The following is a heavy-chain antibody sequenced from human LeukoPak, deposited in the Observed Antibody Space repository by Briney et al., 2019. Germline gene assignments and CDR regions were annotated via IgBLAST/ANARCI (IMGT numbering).Heavy chain of an antibody. CDR2: INWNGRSI. CDR3: ARGAITMIVVAVGD. CDR1: RFTFDEYG. J-gene: IGHJ4*02. D-gene: IGHD3-22*01. V-gene: IGHV3-20*04. Sequence: GGSLRLSCAASRFTFDEYGMSWVRQTAGKGLEWVSGINWNGRSIGYADSVKGRFTVSRDNAKNSLYLQMNSLRAEDTAVYYCARGAITMIVVAVGDWGQGTLVTVSS.